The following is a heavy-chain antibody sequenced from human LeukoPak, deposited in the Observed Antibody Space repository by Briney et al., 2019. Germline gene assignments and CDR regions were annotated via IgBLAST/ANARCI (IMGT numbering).Heavy chain of an antibody. V-gene: IGHV1-2*02. J-gene: IGHJ4*02. CDR2: IDPNSGGT. CDR3: ARAAASDY. D-gene: IGHD6-13*01. CDR1: GYTFTGYY. Sequence: GASVKVSCKASGYTFTGYYMHWVRQAPGQGLEWMGWIDPNSGGTNYAQKFQGRITMTRDTSISTAHMELSRLRSDDTAVYYCARAAASDYWGQGTLVTVSS.